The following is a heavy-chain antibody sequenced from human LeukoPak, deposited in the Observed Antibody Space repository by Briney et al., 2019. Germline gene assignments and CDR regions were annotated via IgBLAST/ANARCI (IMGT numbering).Heavy chain of an antibody. CDR2: ISYDGSNK. CDR1: VFTFSSYG. CDR3: AGGHSILDY. J-gene: IGHJ4*02. D-gene: IGHD2-21*01. Sequence: GGSLRLSCAASVFTFSSYGMHWVRQAPGKGLEWVAVISYDGSNKYYADSVKGRFTISRDNAKNSLYLQMNSLRAEDTAVCYCAGGHSILDYWGQGALVTVSS. V-gene: IGHV3-30*03.